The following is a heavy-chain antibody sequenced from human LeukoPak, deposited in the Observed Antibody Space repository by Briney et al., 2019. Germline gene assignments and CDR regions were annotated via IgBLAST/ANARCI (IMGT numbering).Heavy chain of an antibody. Sequence: SETLSLTCTVSGGSISSYYWGWIRQPPGKGLEWIGSIYYSGSTYYNPSLKSRVTISVDTSKNQFSLKLSSVTAADTAVYYCARQDYYDSSGYYYPSYFDYWGQGTLVTVSS. V-gene: IGHV4-39*01. D-gene: IGHD3-22*01. J-gene: IGHJ4*02. CDR2: IYYSGST. CDR1: GGSISSYY. CDR3: ARQDYYDSSGYYYPSYFDY.